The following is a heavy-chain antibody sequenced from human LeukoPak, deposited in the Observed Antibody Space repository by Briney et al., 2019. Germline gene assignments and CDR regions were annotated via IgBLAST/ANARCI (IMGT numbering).Heavy chain of an antibody. V-gene: IGHV3-72*01. J-gene: IGHJ3*01. CDR1: GFSFSDHY. Sequence: GGSLRLSCAASGFSFSDHYMDGVRQAPGKGLEWIGRIRNRLNSYTTDYAASVKGRFTISRDDSRNSLYLQMNSLQTDDTATYYCGRLARRDGFDLWGQGTMVTVSS. CDR3: GRLARRDGFDL. CDR2: IRNRLNSYTT.